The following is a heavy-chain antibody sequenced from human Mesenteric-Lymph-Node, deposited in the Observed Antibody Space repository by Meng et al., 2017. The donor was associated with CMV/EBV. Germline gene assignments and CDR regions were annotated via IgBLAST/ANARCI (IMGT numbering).Heavy chain of an antibody. Sequence: SGFTCSSYAVRWVRQAPGKGLGWLSVISGNGVSTYYADSVKGRFTISRDNSKNTLNLQMNSLRAEDTALYYCAKASLADIVATSLDYWGQGTLVTVSS. CDR3: AKASLADIVATSLDY. CDR2: ISGNGVST. CDR1: GFTCSSYA. J-gene: IGHJ4*02. D-gene: IGHD5-12*01. V-gene: IGHV3-23*01.